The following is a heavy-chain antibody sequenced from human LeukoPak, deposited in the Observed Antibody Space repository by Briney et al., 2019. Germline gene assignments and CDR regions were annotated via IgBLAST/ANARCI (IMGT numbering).Heavy chain of an antibody. CDR3: ARHSIDGDWFDS. J-gene: IGHJ5*01. Sequence: GESLKISCGATGYSFTTYWIGWVRQMPGKGLEWMGIIYPGDSDTRYSPSFQGQVTISADKSISTAYLQWGSLKASDTAMYYCARHSIDGDWFDSWGQGTLVTVSS. D-gene: IGHD2/OR15-2a*01. V-gene: IGHV5-51*01. CDR2: IYPGDSDT. CDR1: GYSFTTYW.